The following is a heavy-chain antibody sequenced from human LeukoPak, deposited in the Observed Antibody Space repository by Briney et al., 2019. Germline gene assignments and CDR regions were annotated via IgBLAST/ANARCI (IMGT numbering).Heavy chain of an antibody. Sequence: SETLSLTCAVYGGSFSGYYWSWIRQPPGKGLEWIGEINHSGSTNYNPSLKSRVTISVDTSKNQFSLKLSSVTAADTAVYYCARSYSSSWGRAWFDPWGQGTLVTVSP. CDR1: GGSFSGYY. J-gene: IGHJ5*02. V-gene: IGHV4-34*01. D-gene: IGHD6-13*01. CDR2: INHSGST. CDR3: ARSYSSSWGRAWFDP.